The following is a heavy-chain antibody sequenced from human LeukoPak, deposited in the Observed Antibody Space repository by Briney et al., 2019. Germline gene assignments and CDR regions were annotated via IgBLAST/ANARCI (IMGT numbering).Heavy chain of an antibody. CDR3: AKDARRSSGWFFFDH. CDR1: GFAFSSQD. J-gene: IGHJ5*02. V-gene: IGHV3-23*01. CDR2: ISAGGDTT. D-gene: IGHD6-19*01. Sequence: PGGSLRLSCAASGFAFSSQDMGWVRQAPGKGLEWVSGISAGGDTTFYADSVKGRLTISRDNSKNTLLLQMNSLRAEDTATYYCAKDARRSSGWFFFDHWGQGTLVTVSS.